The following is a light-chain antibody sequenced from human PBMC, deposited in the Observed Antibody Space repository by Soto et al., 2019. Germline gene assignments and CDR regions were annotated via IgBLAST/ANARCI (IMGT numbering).Light chain of an antibody. Sequence: NFMLTQPHSVSESPGKTVTISCTGSSGSIASNYVQWYQQRPGSAPTTMIYEDNQRPSGVPDRFSGSIDSSSNSTSLTISGLKTEDEADYYCQSYDSSNNVFGSGTKLTVL. CDR1: SGSIASNY. J-gene: IGLJ6*01. V-gene: IGLV6-57*02. CDR2: EDN. CDR3: QSYDSSNNV.